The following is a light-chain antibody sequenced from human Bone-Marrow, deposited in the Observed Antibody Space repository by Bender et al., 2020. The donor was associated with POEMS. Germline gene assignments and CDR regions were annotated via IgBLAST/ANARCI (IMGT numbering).Light chain of an antibody. CDR2: DVS. J-gene: IGLJ3*02. CDR1: SRDVGSYNY. V-gene: IGLV2-14*03. CDR3: CSFADRNSWV. Sequence: QSALTQPASVSGSPGQSITISCTGTSRDVGSYNYVSWYQQYPGKVPKLVIYDVSYRPSGVSGRFSGSKSGNTASLTISRLQAEDEAVYYCCSFADRNSWVFGGGTKVTVL.